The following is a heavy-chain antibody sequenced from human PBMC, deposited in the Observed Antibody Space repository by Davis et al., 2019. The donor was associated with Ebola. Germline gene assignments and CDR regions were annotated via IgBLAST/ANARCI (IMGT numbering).Heavy chain of an antibody. J-gene: IGHJ6*04. CDR1: GGTFSSYT. D-gene: IGHD1-1*01. CDR2: IIPILGIA. V-gene: IGHV1-69*04. Sequence: SVKVSCKASGGTFSSYTISWVRQAPGQGLEWMGRIIPILGIANYAQKFQGRVTITADKSTRTAYMELSSLRSEDTAVYYCAREVQLSSHGMDVWGKGTTVSVSS. CDR3: AREVQLSSHGMDV.